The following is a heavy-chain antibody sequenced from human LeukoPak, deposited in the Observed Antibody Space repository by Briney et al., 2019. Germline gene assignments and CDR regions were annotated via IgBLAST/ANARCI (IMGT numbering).Heavy chain of an antibody. Sequence: GGSLRLSCAASGFTVSSNYMSWVRQAPGKGLEWVSVIYSGGSTYYADSVKGRFTVSRDNSKNTLYLQMNSLRAEDTAVYYCARDLRSSGWYGLLDYWGQGTLVTVSS. CDR2: IYSGGST. J-gene: IGHJ4*02. D-gene: IGHD6-19*01. CDR3: ARDLRSSGWYGLLDY. CDR1: GFTVSSNY. V-gene: IGHV3-53*01.